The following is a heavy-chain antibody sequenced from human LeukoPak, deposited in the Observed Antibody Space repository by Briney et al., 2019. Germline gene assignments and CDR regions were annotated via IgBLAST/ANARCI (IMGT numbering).Heavy chain of an antibody. CDR3: AKTTVGYSSGRYPGWPADC. V-gene: IGHV3-23*01. Sequence: GGSLRLSCAASGFTFSNYGMSWVRQAPGRGLEWVSVFGGVGGTSYYADSVKGRFTISRDNSKNTVYLQMNSLAADDTAIYYCAKTTVGYSSGRYPGWPADCWGQGTLVTVSS. CDR1: GFTFSNYG. D-gene: IGHD6-19*01. CDR2: FGGVGGTS. J-gene: IGHJ4*02.